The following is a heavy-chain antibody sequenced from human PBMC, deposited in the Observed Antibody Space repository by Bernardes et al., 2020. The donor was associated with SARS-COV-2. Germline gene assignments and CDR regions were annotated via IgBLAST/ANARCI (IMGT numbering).Heavy chain of an antibody. J-gene: IGHJ4*02. D-gene: IGHD5-18*01. CDR1: GYTFTDFG. Sequence: ASVKVSCKSSGYTFTDFGISWVRQAPGQGLEWVGWISAYNGGTNYAQKFQDRVTMTTDISSGTAYMELRSLRSDDTAVFYCARDLGLDTSMIFFDYWGQGTQVSVSS. CDR3: ARDLGLDTSMIFFDY. V-gene: IGHV1-18*04. CDR2: ISAYNGGT.